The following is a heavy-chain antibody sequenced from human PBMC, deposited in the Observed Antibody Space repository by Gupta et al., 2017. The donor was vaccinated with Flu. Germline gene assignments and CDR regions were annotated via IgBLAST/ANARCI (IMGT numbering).Heavy chain of an antibody. J-gene: IGHJ4*02. V-gene: IGHV3-23*01. Sequence: EVHLLESGGGLVQHGGSLRLHCAASGFSFSIYDMTWVRQDQGKGLEWVSATSSSGGSTYYADSVKGRFAISRDNSKNTLYLQMNSLRDEDSAVYHCAKSKEYRAAGPTQYYFDYWGPGTLVTVSS. CDR2: TSSSGGST. D-gene: IGHD6-13*01. CDR1: GFSFSIYD. CDR3: AKSKEYRAAGPTQYYFDY.